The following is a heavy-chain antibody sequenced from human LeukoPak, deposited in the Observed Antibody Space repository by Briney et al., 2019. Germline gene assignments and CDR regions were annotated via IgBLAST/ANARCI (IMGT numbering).Heavy chain of an antibody. J-gene: IGHJ4*02. CDR3: ARRITGTTSDSFDY. CDR1: GGSISSSNW. CDR2: IYHSGST. D-gene: IGHD1-20*01. V-gene: IGHV4-4*02. Sequence: SETLSLTCAVSGGSISSSNWWSWVRQPPGKGLEWIGEIYHSGSTNYNPSLKSRVIISVDTSKNQFSLRLTSVTAADTAVYYCARRITGTTSDSFDYWGQGTLVTVSS.